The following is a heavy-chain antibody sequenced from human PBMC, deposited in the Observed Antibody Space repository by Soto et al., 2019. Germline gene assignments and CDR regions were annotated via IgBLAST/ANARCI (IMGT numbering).Heavy chain of an antibody. CDR1: GYTFTGYY. CDR2: INPNSGGT. CDR3: ARSRETAIPWFDP. Sequence: GASVKVSCKASGYTFTGYYMHWVRQAPGQGLEWMGWINPNSGGTNYAQKFQGWVTMTRDTSISTAYMELSRLRSDDTAVYYCARSRETAIPWFDPWGQGTLVTVSS. V-gene: IGHV1-2*04. D-gene: IGHD2-2*02. J-gene: IGHJ5*02.